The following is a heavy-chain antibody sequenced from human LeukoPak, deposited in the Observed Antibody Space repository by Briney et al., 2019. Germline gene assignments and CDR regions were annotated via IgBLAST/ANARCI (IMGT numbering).Heavy chain of an antibody. J-gene: IGHJ4*02. CDR1: GYTFTTYE. CDR3: ARGEEYYYDSSGYYSEY. Sequence: GASVKVSCTASGYTFTTYEIHWVRQAPGQGLEWMGWINPNSGGTNYAQKFQGRVTMTRDTSISTAYMELSRLRSDDTAVYYCARGEEYYYDSSGYYSEYWGQGTLVTVSS. CDR2: INPNSGGT. D-gene: IGHD3-22*01. V-gene: IGHV1-2*02.